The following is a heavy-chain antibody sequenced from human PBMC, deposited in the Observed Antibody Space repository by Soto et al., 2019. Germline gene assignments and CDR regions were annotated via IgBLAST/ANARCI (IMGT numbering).Heavy chain of an antibody. J-gene: IGHJ6*04. Sequence: SETLSLTCTVSGGSISYEYYHWTWIRQSPGKGLEWIGYIHYSGSTYYNPSLKSRVTISVDTSKNQFSLKLSSVTAADTAVYNWAGDHIAAAGTGWDYYGMDVWGKGTTVTVSS. V-gene: IGHV4-31*03. CDR2: IHYSGST. CDR1: GGSISYEYYH. D-gene: IGHD6-13*01. CDR3: AGDHIAAAGTGWDYYGMDV.